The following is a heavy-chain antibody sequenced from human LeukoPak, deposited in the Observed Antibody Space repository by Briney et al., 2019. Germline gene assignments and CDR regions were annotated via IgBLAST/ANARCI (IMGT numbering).Heavy chain of an antibody. Sequence: ASVKVSCKASGYTFTSYGIGWVRQAPGQGLEWMGWISAYNGNTNYAQRLQGRVTMTTDTSTSTAYMELRSLRSDDTAVYYCARVQIAAAGQEYYYYYMDVWGKGTTVTISS. CDR2: ISAYNGNT. V-gene: IGHV1-18*01. CDR3: ARVQIAAAGQEYYYYYMDV. CDR1: GYTFTSYG. J-gene: IGHJ6*03. D-gene: IGHD6-13*01.